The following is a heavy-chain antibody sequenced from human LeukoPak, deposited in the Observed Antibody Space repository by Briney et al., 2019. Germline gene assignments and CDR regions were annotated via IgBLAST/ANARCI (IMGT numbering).Heavy chain of an antibody. J-gene: IGHJ3*02. CDR1: GGSISSYY. V-gene: IGHV4-4*09. CDR2: IYTSGST. D-gene: IGHD1-14*01. Sequence: SETLSLTCTVSGGSISSYYWSWIRQPPGKGLEWIGYIYTSGSTNYNPSLKSRVTISVDTSKNQFSLKLSSVTAADTAVYYCARRAGPGHRAFDIWGQGTMVTVSS. CDR3: ARRAGPGHRAFDI.